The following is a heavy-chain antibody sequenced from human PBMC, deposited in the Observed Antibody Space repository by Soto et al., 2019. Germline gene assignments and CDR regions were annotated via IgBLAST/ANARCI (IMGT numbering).Heavy chain of an antibody. D-gene: IGHD1-7*01. Sequence: GASVKVSCKASGYTFTGYYMHWVRQAPGQGLEWMGWINPNSGGTNYAQKFQGRVTMTRDTSISTAYMELSRLRSDDTAVYYCARVGKLELQGGAFDIWGQGTMVTVSS. CDR1: GYTFTGYY. V-gene: IGHV1-2*02. CDR2: INPNSGGT. J-gene: IGHJ3*02. CDR3: ARVGKLELQGGAFDI.